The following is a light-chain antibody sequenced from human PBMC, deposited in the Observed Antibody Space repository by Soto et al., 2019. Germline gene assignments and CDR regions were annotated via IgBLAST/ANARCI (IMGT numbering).Light chain of an antibody. CDR3: ASYTSISSIGV. CDR2: EVN. CDR1: GSDIGSYKY. Sequence: QSVLTQPASVSGSPGHSITISCTGTGSDIGSYKYVSWYQQHPGKARKLIIFEVNNRPSGVSDRFSGSKSGNKASLIISGLQAEDEADYYCASYTSISSIGVFGTGSKVTVL. J-gene: IGLJ1*01. V-gene: IGLV2-14*03.